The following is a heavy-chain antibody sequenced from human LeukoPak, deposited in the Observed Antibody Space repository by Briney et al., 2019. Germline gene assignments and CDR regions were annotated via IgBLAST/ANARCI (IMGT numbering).Heavy chain of an antibody. V-gene: IGHV4-39*07. Sequence: SETLSLTCTVSGDSISSSSYYWGWIRQPPGKGLEWIGSIYYSGSTYYNPSLKSRVTISVDTSKNQFSLKLSSVTAADTAVYYCASSRLGLYAIRLQEVDYWGQGTLVTVSS. CDR2: IYYSGST. J-gene: IGHJ4*02. CDR1: GDSISSSSYY. D-gene: IGHD2-8*01. CDR3: ASSRLGLYAIRLQEVDY.